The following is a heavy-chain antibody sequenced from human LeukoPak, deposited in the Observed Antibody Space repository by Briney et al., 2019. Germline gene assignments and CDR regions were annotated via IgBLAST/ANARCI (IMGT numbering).Heavy chain of an antibody. J-gene: IGHJ5*02. D-gene: IGHD6-25*01. CDR2: IYADGAT. V-gene: IGHV3-66*02. CDR1: GFTVSQNY. CDR3: ARDRAATKAWVEFDP. Sequence: GGSLRLSCAASGFTVSQNYMSWVRQAPGRGLEWVSLIYADGATHYADSVKGRFTISRDNSKNTVYLEMNSLRPEDTAVYYCARDRAATKAWVEFDPSGRGTLVTVSS.